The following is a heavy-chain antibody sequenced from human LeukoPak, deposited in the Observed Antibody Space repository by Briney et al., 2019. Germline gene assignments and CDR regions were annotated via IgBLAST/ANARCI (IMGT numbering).Heavy chain of an antibody. Sequence: EASVKVSCKASGYTFTGCYIHWVRQAPGQGLEWMGWINPNSGGTNYAQKLRGRVTMTTDTSTSTAYMELRSLRSDDTAVYYCARDLGWRDSSGSSDYWGQGTLVTVSS. CDR2: INPNSGGT. CDR3: ARDLGWRDSSGSSDY. D-gene: IGHD3-22*01. J-gene: IGHJ4*02. CDR1: GYTFTGCY. V-gene: IGHV1-2*02.